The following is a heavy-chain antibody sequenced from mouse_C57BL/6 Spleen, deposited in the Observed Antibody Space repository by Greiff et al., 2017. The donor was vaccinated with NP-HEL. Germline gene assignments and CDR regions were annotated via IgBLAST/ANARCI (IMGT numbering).Heavy chain of an antibody. CDR3: ARGVLREAMDY. CDR2: ISDGGSYT. J-gene: IGHJ4*01. D-gene: IGHD1-1*01. Sequence: DVKLVESGGGLVKPGGSLKLSCAASGFTFSSYAMSWVRQTPEKRLEWVATISDGGSYTYYPDNVKGRFTISRDNAKNNLYLQMSHLKSEDTAMYYCARGVLREAMDYWGQGTSVTVSS. CDR1: GFTFSSYA. V-gene: IGHV5-4*03.